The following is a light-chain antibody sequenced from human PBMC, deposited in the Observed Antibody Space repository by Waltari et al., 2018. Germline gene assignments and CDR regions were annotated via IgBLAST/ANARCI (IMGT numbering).Light chain of an antibody. V-gene: IGKV3-11*01. Sequence: EIVLTQSPDTLSLSPGERATPSCRASQSVSTYLAWYQPKPGQAPRLPIYDASNRATGIPARFSGSGSGTDFTLTISSLEPEDFAVYYCQQRSNWPRTFGQGTRLEIK. CDR2: DAS. CDR1: QSVSTY. J-gene: IGKJ5*01. CDR3: QQRSNWPRT.